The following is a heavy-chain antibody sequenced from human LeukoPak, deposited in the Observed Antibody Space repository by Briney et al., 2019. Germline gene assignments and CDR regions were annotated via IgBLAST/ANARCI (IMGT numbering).Heavy chain of an antibody. CDR2: ISSSSSYI. CDR1: GFTFSSYG. Sequence: MSGGSLRLSCAASGFTFSSYGMHWVRQAPGKGLEWVSSISSSSSYIYYADSVKGRFTISRDNAKNSLYLQMNSLRAEDTAVYYCASTRTYHSGSYPHYYYMDVWGKGTTVTVSS. D-gene: IGHD1-26*01. V-gene: IGHV3-21*01. J-gene: IGHJ6*03. CDR3: ASTRTYHSGSYPHYYYMDV.